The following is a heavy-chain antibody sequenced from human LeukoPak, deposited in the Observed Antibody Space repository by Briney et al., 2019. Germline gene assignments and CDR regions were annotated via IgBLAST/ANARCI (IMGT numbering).Heavy chain of an antibody. J-gene: IGHJ4*02. CDR1: GYSISSGYY. CDR3: ARHNRAYGSGSYYKYYFDY. Sequence: SETLSLTCTVSGYSISSGYYWGWIRQPPGKGLEWIGSIYYSGSTYYNPSLKSRVTISVDTSKNQFSLKLSSVTAADTAVYHCARHNRAYGSGSYYKYYFDYWGQGTLVTVSS. V-gene: IGHV4-38-2*02. D-gene: IGHD3-10*01. CDR2: IYYSGST.